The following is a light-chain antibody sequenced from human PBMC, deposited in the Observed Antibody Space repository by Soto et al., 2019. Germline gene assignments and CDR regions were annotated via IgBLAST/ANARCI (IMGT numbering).Light chain of an antibody. CDR2: DAS. V-gene: IGKV3D-15*01. Sequence: EIVLTQSPDTLSLSPGERATLSCRASQSVRSERLAWYQHKRGQAPRLVIFDASSRATGIPERFSGSGSGTEFTLTISSLQSEDFAVYYCQQYNNWPRFTFGPGTKVDIK. CDR3: QQYNNWPRFT. CDR1: QSVRSER. J-gene: IGKJ3*01.